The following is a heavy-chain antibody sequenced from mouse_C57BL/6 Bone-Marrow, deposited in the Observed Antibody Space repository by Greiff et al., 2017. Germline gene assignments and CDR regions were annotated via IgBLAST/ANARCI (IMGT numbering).Heavy chain of an antibody. Sequence: LVESGAELAKPGASVKLSCKASSYTFTSYWMHWVQQRPGQGLDWIGYINPSSGYTKYKQKFKDKATLTADKSSSTAYMQLSSLTYEDAAGYDCASYDYDLAWFAYWGQGTLVTVSA. CDR3: ASYDYDLAWFAY. D-gene: IGHD2-4*01. J-gene: IGHJ3*01. CDR2: INPSSGYT. CDR1: SYTFTSYW. V-gene: IGHV1-7*01.